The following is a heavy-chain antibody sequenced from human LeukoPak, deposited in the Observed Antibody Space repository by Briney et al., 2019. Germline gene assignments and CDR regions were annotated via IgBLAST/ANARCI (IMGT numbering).Heavy chain of an antibody. D-gene: IGHD2-15*01. CDR1: GFTFSAFG. CDR2: IPYDGSDK. V-gene: IGHV3-30*12. J-gene: IGHJ4*02. CDR3: ARSYSGGFDY. Sequence: GGSLRLSCAASGFTFSAFGMHWVRQAPGKGLEWVTFIPYDGSDKYYADSVNGRFTISRDNAKKSLYLQMNSLRTDDTAVYYCARSYSGGFDYWGQGTLVTVSS.